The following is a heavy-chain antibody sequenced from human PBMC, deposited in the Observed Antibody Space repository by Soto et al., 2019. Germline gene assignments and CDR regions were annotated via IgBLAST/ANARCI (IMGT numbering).Heavy chain of an antibody. Sequence: SETLSLTCTVSGASISSSSYYWGWIRQPPGKGLEWIGSTYYRGRTYYSLSLKSRVTISVDTSKNQFSLKLSSVTAADTAVYYCARDHVAGPEAFDIWGQGTMVTVSS. J-gene: IGHJ3*02. CDR3: ARDHVAGPEAFDI. CDR2: TYYRGRT. V-gene: IGHV4-39*02. D-gene: IGHD6-13*01. CDR1: GASISSSSYY.